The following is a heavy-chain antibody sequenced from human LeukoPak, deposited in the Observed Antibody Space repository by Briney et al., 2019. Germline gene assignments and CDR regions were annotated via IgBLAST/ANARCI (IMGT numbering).Heavy chain of an antibody. CDR3: AKDLNYYDSSGAFGY. D-gene: IGHD3-22*01. CDR2: ISGSGGST. V-gene: IGHV3-23*01. Sequence: PGGSLRLSCAASGFTFSSYAMSWVRQAPGKGLEWVSAISGSGGSTYYADSVKGRFTISRDNSKNTLYLQMNSLRAEDTAVYYCAKDLNYYDSSGAFGYWGQGTLVTVSS. CDR1: GFTFSSYA. J-gene: IGHJ4*02.